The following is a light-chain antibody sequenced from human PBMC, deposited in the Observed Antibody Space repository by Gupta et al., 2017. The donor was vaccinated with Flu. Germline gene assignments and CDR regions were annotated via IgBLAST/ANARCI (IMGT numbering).Light chain of an antibody. J-gene: IGKJ4*01. Sequence: IQMTQSPSSLSASVGDRVTITCLASQSISSYINWYQQKPGKATKLLIYAASRLQRGVPSRFSGSGSGTECTRTISSLKTEAFETYSCKQRYRTERITLGGGTKVEIK. CDR2: AAS. V-gene: IGKV1-39*01. CDR1: QSISSY. CDR3: KQRYRTERIT.